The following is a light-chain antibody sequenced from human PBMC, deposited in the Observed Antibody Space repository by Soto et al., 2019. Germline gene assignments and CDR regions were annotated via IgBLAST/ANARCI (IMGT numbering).Light chain of an antibody. J-gene: IGKJ1*01. CDR2: AAS. CDR1: QSISNY. CDR3: QQSYSRT. Sequence: DIQMTHSPSSLSASVGDTVTITCRASQSISNYLNWYQQKPGKAPKVLIFAASRLQSGVPSRFSGSGSGTDFTLTITSLQPEDFATYYCQQSYSRTFGQGTKVDIK. V-gene: IGKV1-39*01.